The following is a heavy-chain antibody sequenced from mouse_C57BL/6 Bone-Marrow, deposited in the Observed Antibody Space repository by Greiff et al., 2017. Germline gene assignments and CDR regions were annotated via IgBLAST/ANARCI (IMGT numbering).Heavy chain of an antibody. CDR3: AEGIYYDYVFDY. J-gene: IGHJ2*01. D-gene: IGHD2-4*01. V-gene: IGHV1-59*01. CDR1: GYTFTSYW. Sequence: QVQLQQPGAELVRPGTSVKLSCKASGYTFTSYWMHWVKQRPGQGLEWIGVIDSSDSYTNYNQTFKGKATLTVDTSSSTAYMQLSSLTSEDSAVYSCAEGIYYDYVFDYWGQGTTLTVSS. CDR2: IDSSDSYT.